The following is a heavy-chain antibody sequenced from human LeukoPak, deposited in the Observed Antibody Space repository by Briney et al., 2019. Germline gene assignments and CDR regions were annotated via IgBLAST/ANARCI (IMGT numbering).Heavy chain of an antibody. CDR2: INPNSGGT. D-gene: IGHD6-13*01. Sequence: ASVKVSCKASGYTFTGYYMHWVRQAPGQGLEWMGWINPNSGGTNYAQKFQGRVTMTRDTSTSTVYMELSSLRSEDTAVYYCARDVAAAGLLDYWGQGTLVTVSS. J-gene: IGHJ4*02. V-gene: IGHV1-2*02. CDR3: ARDVAAAGLLDY. CDR1: GYTFTGYY.